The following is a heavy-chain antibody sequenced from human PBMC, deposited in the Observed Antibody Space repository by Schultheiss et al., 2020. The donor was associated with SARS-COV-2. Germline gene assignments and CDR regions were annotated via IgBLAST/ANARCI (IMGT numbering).Heavy chain of an antibody. V-gene: IGHV3-30*18. Sequence: GESLKISCAASGFTFSSYEMHWVRQAPGKGLEWVAVISYDGSNKYYADSVKGRFTISRDNAKNSLYLQMNSLRAEDTAVYYCAKSGLLIPAAIEDYWGQGTLVTVSS. CDR1: GFTFSSYE. D-gene: IGHD2-2*02. J-gene: IGHJ4*02. CDR3: AKSGLLIPAAIEDY. CDR2: ISYDGSNK.